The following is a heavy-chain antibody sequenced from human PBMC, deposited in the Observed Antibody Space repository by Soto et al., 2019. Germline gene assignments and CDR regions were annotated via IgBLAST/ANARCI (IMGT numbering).Heavy chain of an antibody. D-gene: IGHD3-10*01. CDR2: ISSSSSYI. CDR3: AREGKYYYGSGDY. V-gene: IGHV3-21*01. J-gene: IGHJ4*02. CDR1: GFTFSSYS. Sequence: EVQLVESGGGLVKPGGSLRLSCAASGFTFSSYSMNWVRQAPGKGLEWVSSISSSSSYIYYADSVKGRFTISRDNAKNSLYLQMNGLRAEDTAVYYCAREGKYYYGSGDYWGQGTLGTVSS.